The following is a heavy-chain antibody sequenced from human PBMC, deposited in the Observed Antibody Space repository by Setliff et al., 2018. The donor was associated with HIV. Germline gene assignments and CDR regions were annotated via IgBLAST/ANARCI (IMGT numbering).Heavy chain of an antibody. CDR1: GYTFTHYA. CDR3: ARLASSGWPLEVFDI. Sequence: ASVKVSCKASGYTFTHYAISWVRQAPGQGLEYLGWISAYNGNTNYAQKVQGRITMTTDASTSTVDMELRSLTSDDTAVYYCARLASSGWPLEVFDIWGQGTMVTVSS. V-gene: IGHV1-18*01. D-gene: IGHD6-19*01. J-gene: IGHJ3*02. CDR2: ISAYNGNT.